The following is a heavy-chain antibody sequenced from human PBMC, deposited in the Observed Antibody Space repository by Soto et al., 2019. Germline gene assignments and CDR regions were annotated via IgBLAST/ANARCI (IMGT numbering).Heavy chain of an antibody. CDR2: IYHSGST. CDR1: GGSISSSNW. D-gene: IGHD3-9*01. CDR3: ARESILTGYKTGYFDL. J-gene: IGHJ2*01. Sequence: PSETLSLTCAVSGGSISSSNWWSWVRQPPGKGLEWIGEIYHSGSTNYNPSLKSRVTISVDKSKNQFSLKLSSVTAADTAVYYCARESILTGYKTGYFDLWGRGTLVTVSS. V-gene: IGHV4-4*02.